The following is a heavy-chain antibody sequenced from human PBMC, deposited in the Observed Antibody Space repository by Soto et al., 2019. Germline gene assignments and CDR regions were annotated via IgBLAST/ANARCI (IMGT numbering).Heavy chain of an antibody. J-gene: IGHJ3*01. CDR3: ARGSSYDMLSGYSSNAFNA. Sequence: ASVKVSCKASGYTFTGYYMHWVRQAPGQGLEWMGWIYPNSGGTNYAQKFQGRVIMTRDTSINSAYMELRRLRFDDTAVYYCARGSSYDMLSGYSSNAFNAWGQGTMVTVSS. V-gene: IGHV1-2*02. D-gene: IGHD3-9*01. CDR1: GYTFTGYY. CDR2: IYPNSGGT.